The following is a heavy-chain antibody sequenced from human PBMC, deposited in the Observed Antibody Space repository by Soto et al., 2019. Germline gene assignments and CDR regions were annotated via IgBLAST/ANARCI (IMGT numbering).Heavy chain of an antibody. CDR3: ARGGAYYDCWSGYRNDYYYYGMDV. V-gene: IGHV1-69*12. D-gene: IGHD3-3*01. CDR1: GGTFSSYA. J-gene: IGHJ6*02. CDR2: IIPIFGTA. Sequence: QVQLVQSGAEVKKPGSSVKVSCKASGGTFSSYAISWVRQAPGQGLEWMGGIIPIFGTANYAQKFQGRVTITADASTSTAYMELSSLRSEDTAVYYCARGGAYYDCWSGYRNDYYYYGMDVWGQGTTVTVSS.